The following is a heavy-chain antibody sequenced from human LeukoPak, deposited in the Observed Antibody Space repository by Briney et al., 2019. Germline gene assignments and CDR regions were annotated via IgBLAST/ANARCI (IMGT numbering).Heavy chain of an antibody. CDR2: IYYSGTT. J-gene: IGHJ4*02. Sequence: SETLSLTCTVTGGSISGYYWSWIRQPPGKGLEWIGFIYYSGTTNYNPSLKSRVTVSVDTSKNQFSLMLSSVTAADTAVYYWARMTSYSSGCYFDYWGQGTLVTVSS. V-gene: IGHV4-59*01. CDR1: GGSISGYY. D-gene: IGHD6-19*01. CDR3: ARMTSYSSGCYFDY.